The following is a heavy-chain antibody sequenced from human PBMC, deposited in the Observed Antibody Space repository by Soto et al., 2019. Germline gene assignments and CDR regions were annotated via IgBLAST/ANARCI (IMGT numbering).Heavy chain of an antibody. J-gene: IGHJ4*02. CDR1: GYTFTSYY. CDR3: ARAGHYYDSSGYDDFDY. CDR2: INPSGGST. Sequence: ASVKVSCKASGYTFTSYYMHWVRQAPGQGLEWMGIINPSGGSTSYAQKFQGRVTMTRDTSASTVYMELSSLRSEDTAVYYCARAGHYYDSSGYDDFDYWGQGTLVTVSS. V-gene: IGHV1-46*01. D-gene: IGHD3-22*01.